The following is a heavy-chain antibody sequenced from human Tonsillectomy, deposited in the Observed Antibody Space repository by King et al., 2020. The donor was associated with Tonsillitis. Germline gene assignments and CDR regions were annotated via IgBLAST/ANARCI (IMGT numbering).Heavy chain of an antibody. D-gene: IGHD6-19*01. CDR1: GFSLTTSGLC. J-gene: IGHJ4*02. CDR2: IDWNDDK. V-gene: IGHV2-70*01. Sequence: TLKESGPALVKPTHTLTLTCTFSGFSLTTSGLCVNWIRQPPGKALEWLALIDWNDDKYYRTSLKTRVTISQDTSKNQVVLTMTNMDPVDTATYYCARSSGWYGYYFDYWGQGTLVTVSS. CDR3: ARSSGWYGYYFDY.